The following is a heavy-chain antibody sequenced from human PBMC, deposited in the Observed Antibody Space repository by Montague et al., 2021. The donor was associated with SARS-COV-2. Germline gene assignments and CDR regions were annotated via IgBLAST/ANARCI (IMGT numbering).Heavy chain of an antibody. CDR2: TYYRSQWYS. J-gene: IGHJ5*02. D-gene: IGHD2-15*01. V-gene: IGHV6-1*01. CDR3: ARSQHCGGGRCYSLSWFDP. Sequence: CAISGDSVSSNSAAWDWIRQSPSRGLEWLGRTYYRSQWYSDYAVSVGSRIAINPDTSKNHFSLQLDSVTPGDTAVYYCARSQHCGGGRCYSLSWFDPWGQGTLVTVSS. CDR1: GDSVSSNSAA.